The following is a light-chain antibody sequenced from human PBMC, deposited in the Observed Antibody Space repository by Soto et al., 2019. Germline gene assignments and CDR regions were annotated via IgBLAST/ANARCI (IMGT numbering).Light chain of an antibody. Sequence: DIQMTQSPSTLSASVGDRVIITCRASQSISDYLAWYQQKPGKAPKLLIYDASNLESGVPSTFSGSGSGTEFTLTISSLQPEDFATYFCLQHNTYPLTFGGGTKVDIK. CDR3: LQHNTYPLT. CDR2: DAS. J-gene: IGKJ4*01. CDR1: QSISDY. V-gene: IGKV1-5*01.